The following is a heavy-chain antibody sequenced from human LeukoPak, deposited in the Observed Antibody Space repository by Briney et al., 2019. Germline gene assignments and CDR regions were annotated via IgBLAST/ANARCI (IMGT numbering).Heavy chain of an antibody. Sequence: PSETLSLTCTVSGGSISSSSYYWGWIRQPPGKGLEWIGSIYYSGSTYYNPSLKSRVTISVDTSKNQFSLKLSSVTAADTAVYYCAREGHIVVVTARGGYYFDYWGQGTLVTVSS. V-gene: IGHV4-39*07. CDR3: AREGHIVVVTARGGYYFDY. CDR2: IYYSGST. CDR1: GGSISSSSYY. J-gene: IGHJ4*02. D-gene: IGHD2-21*02.